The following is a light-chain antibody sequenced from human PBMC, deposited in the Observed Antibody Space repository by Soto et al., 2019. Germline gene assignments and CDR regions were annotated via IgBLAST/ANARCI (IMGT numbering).Light chain of an antibody. Sequence: QSALTQPRSVSGSHGQSGTISCTGTSSDVGGYNYVSWYQQHPGKAPKLMIYDVSKRPSGVPDRFSGSKSGNTASLTISGLQAEDEADYYCCSYAGSYTYVFGTGTKVTVL. CDR2: DVS. V-gene: IGLV2-11*01. CDR3: CSYAGSYTYV. CDR1: SSDVGGYNY. J-gene: IGLJ1*01.